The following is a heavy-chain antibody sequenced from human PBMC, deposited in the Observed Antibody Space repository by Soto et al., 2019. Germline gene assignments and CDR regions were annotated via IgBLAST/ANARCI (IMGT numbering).Heavy chain of an antibody. Sequence: ASVKVSCKASGYTFTSYGISWVRQAPGQGLEWMGWISAYNGNTNYAQKLQGRVTMTTDTSTSTAYMELRSLRSDDTAVYYCAREERYYDSSGYYYGAFDIWGQGTMVTVSS. CDR3: AREERYYDSSGYYYGAFDI. V-gene: IGHV1-18*01. CDR1: GYTFTSYG. J-gene: IGHJ3*02. D-gene: IGHD3-22*01. CDR2: ISAYNGNT.